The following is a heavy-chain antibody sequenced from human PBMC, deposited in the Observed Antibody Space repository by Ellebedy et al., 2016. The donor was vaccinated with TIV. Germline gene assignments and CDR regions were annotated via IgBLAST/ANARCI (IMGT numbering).Heavy chain of an antibody. CDR2: ISNGGNNK. V-gene: IGHV3-30*03. CDR1: GFTVRTYG. CDR3: VRGVFDY. Sequence: GESLKISCSASGFTVRTYGMSWVRQAPGKGLEWVALISNGGNNKYFGDSVRGRVIISIDNSKNTVDLQVNSVRPEDTAVYYCVRGVFDYWGQGTLVKVSS. J-gene: IGHJ4*02.